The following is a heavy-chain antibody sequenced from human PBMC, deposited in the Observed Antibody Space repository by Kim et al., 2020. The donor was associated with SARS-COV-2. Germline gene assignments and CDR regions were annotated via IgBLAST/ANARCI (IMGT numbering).Heavy chain of an antibody. Sequence: SETLSLTCGVNTGTFEGYHRTWIRQSPGKGLEWIGEITHRGSTNYNPALKTRVTMSVDTAKKEFYLTLTSVTAADTAVYFCARGLYYNSRSLNPWGQGTLVIVSA. CDR2: ITHRGST. CDR1: TGTFEGYH. CDR3: ARGLYYNSRSLNP. J-gene: IGHJ5*02. V-gene: IGHV4-34*10. D-gene: IGHD3-10*01.